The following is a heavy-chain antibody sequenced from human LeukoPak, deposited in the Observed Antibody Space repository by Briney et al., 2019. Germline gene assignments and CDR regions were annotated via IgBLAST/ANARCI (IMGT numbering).Heavy chain of an antibody. CDR2: ILYDGSNK. D-gene: IGHD2/OR15-2a*01. Sequence: RGSLRLSCAASGVTFSSYAMRWVRQAPGKGLEWVAVILYDGSNKYYADSVKGRFTISRDNSKNTLYLQMNSLRAEDTAVYYCALRASTNIPGYWGQGTLVTVSS. J-gene: IGHJ4*02. CDR3: ALRASTNIPGY. CDR1: GVTFSSYA. V-gene: IGHV3-30-3*01.